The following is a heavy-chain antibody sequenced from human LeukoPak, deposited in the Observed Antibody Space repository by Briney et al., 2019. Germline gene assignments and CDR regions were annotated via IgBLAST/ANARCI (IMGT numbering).Heavy chain of an antibody. D-gene: IGHD2-15*01. CDR3: ARDKASVVVVAAGWFDP. CDR2: ISAYNGNT. CDR1: GYTFTSYG. Sequence: ASVKVSCKASGYTFTSYGISWVRRAPGQGLEWMGWISAYNGNTNYAQKLQGRVTMTTDTSTSTAYMELRSLRSDDTAVYYCARDKASVVVVAAGWFDPWGQGTLVTVSS. J-gene: IGHJ5*02. V-gene: IGHV1-18*04.